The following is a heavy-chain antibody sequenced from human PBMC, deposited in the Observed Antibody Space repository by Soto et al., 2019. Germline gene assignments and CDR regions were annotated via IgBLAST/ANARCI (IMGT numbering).Heavy chain of an antibody. V-gene: IGHV2-5*02. D-gene: IGHD3-9*01. CDR3: AHRLQHLMRGRYSGHFDS. CDR2: IYWDDDK. CDR1: GLSLSTRGEG. Sequence: QITLKESGPPVVKPTQILTLTCTFSGLSLSTRGEGVGWIRQPPGKALEWLGLIYWDDDKRYSPSLKSRLTITKDTSKHQVVLTMTNMDPVDTATYYCAHRLQHLMRGRYSGHFDSWGQGPLVTVSS. J-gene: IGHJ4*02.